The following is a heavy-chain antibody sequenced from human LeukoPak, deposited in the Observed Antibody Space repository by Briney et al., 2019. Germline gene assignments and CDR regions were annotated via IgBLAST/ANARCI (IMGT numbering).Heavy chain of an antibody. CDR2: ISWNSGSI. D-gene: IGHD3-10*01. J-gene: IGHJ4*02. CDR3: AKDYGSGSRSPIFDY. V-gene: IGHV3-9*01. CDR1: GFTFYDYA. Sequence: PGGYLRLSCAASGFTFYDYAMHWVRQAPGKGLVWVSGISWNSGSIGYADSVKGRFTISRDKAKNSLYLQMNSLRAEDTALYYCAKDYGSGSRSPIFDYWGQGTLVTVSS.